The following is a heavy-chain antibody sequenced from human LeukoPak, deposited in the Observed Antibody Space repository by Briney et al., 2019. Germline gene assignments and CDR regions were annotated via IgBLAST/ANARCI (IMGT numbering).Heavy chain of an antibody. V-gene: IGHV3-23*01. D-gene: IGHD1-26*01. J-gene: IGHJ1*01. Sequence: GGSLRLSCAASGFTFSSYAMSWVRQAPGKGLEWVSAISGSGGSTYYADSEKGRFTISRDNSKNTLYLQMNSLRAEDTAVYYCAKDPPYRGSGTTGYFQHWGQGTLVTVSS. CDR3: AKDPPYRGSGTTGYFQH. CDR1: GFTFSSYA. CDR2: ISGSGGST.